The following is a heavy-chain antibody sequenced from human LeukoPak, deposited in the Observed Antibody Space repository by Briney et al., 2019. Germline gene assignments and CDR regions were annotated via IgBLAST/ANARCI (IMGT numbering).Heavy chain of an antibody. J-gene: IGHJ4*02. Sequence: GGSLRLSCAASGFTFSSYSMNWVRQAPGKGLEGVSSISSSSSYIYYADSVKGRFTISRDNVKNSLYLQMNSLRAEDTAVYYCAREKGRDFDYWGQGTLVTVSS. CDR2: ISSSSSYI. CDR1: GFTFSSYS. D-gene: IGHD1-26*01. CDR3: AREKGRDFDY. V-gene: IGHV3-21*01.